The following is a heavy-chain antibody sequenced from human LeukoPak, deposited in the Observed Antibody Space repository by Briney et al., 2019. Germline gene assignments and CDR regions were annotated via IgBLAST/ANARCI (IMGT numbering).Heavy chain of an antibody. CDR3: ATHPGGLQSGFDN. Sequence: GESLKISCKGSGYSFTSYWIGWVRQMPGKGLEYMGTIHPGDSDTRYSPSFQGQVTISVDRSSSTAYIQWSRLKASDTAMYYCATHPGGLQSGFDNWGQGTLATVSS. D-gene: IGHD5-24*01. CDR1: GYSFTSYW. J-gene: IGHJ4*02. V-gene: IGHV5-51*01. CDR2: IHPGDSDT.